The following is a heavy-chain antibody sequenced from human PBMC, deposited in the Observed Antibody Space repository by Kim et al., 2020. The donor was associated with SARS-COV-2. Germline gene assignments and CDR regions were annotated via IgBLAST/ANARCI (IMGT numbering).Heavy chain of an antibody. J-gene: IGHJ6*03. CDR3: ARGGVAIYSYYMDV. V-gene: IGHV4-4*07. Sequence: NPHLKSRVTMSVDTSKNQFSLKLSSVTAADTAVYYCARGGVAIYSYYMDVWGKGTTVTVSS. D-gene: IGHD3-10*01.